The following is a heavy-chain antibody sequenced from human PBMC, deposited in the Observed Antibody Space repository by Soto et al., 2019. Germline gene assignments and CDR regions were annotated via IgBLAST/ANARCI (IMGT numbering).Heavy chain of an antibody. CDR2: ISYDGSNK. CDR1: GFTFSSYA. CDR3: ARVSAWYFDL. Sequence: QVQLVESGGGVVQPGRSLRLSCAASGFTFSSYAMHWVRQAPGKGLEWVAVISYDGSNKYYADSVKGRFTISRDNSKNQLYLQRNSLRAEDTAVYYCARVSAWYFDLLGRGTLVTVSS. V-gene: IGHV3-30-3*01. D-gene: IGHD6-25*01. J-gene: IGHJ2*01.